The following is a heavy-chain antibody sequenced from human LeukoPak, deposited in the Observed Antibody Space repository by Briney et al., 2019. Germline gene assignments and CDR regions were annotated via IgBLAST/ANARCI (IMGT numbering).Heavy chain of an antibody. CDR3: ARDTDGYSFGLNHFDY. Sequence: GGSLRLSCVASGFTFSTHTMNWVRRAPGKGLEWVSSISSASTYIYSADSVKGRFTISRDNAKNSLYLQMNSLRAEDTAVYYCARDTDGYSFGLNHFDYWGQGTLVTVSS. CDR2: ISSASTYI. J-gene: IGHJ4*02. CDR1: GFTFSTHT. D-gene: IGHD5-18*01. V-gene: IGHV3-21*01.